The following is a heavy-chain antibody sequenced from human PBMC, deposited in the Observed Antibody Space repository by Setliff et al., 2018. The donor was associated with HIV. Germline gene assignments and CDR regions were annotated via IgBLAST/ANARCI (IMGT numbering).Heavy chain of an antibody. CDR3: AREDYYYGMDV. CDR2: INHSGRT. CDR1: GGSFSGYH. Sequence: PSETLSLTCAVYGGSFSGYHWNWIRQPPGKGLEWIGEINHSGRTNYNPSLKSRVTISVDTSKNQFSLKLSSVTAADTAVYYCAREDYYYGMDVWGQGTTVTVSS. J-gene: IGHJ6*02. V-gene: IGHV4-34*01.